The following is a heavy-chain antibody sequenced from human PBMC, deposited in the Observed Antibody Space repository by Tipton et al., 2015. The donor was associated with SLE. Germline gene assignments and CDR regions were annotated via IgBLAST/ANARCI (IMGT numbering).Heavy chain of an antibody. CDR3: ARQVVYDTSGYYYFDS. CDR1: GGSFSGYY. J-gene: IGHJ4*02. V-gene: IGHV4-34*01. Sequence: TLSLTCAVYGGSFSGYYWSWIRQTPGKGLEWIGEINHSGYTNFNPSLKSRVPISVDTSKSQFSLRLNSVTAADTAVYYCARQVVYDTSGYYYFDSWGQGTLVTVSS. CDR2: INHSGYT. D-gene: IGHD3-22*01.